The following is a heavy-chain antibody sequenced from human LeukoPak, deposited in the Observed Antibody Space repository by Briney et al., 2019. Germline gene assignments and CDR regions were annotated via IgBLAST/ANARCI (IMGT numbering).Heavy chain of an antibody. CDR3: ARDLRSVSRYDVCDI. CDR2: INHNGSEK. J-gene: IGHJ3*02. Sequence: GGSLRLSCAASGFTFSSYWLSWARDAPGKGLEWVANINHNGSEKYYVDSVKGRFTISRDNAKNSLFLQMNSLRGEDTAVYYCARDLRSVSRYDVCDIWGLGTRVTVSS. D-gene: IGHD3-3*01. V-gene: IGHV3-7*03. CDR1: GFTFSSYW.